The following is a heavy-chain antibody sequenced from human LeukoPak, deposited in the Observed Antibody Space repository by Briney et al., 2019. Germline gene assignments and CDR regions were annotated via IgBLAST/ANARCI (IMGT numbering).Heavy chain of an antibody. V-gene: IGHV3-9*01. D-gene: IGHD2-15*01. J-gene: IGHJ4*02. CDR3: AKDLLHAAVVGY. Sequence: GRSLRLSCAASGFTFDGYAMHWVRQAPGKGLEWVSGISWNSVSIGYAGSVKGRFTISRDNSKNTLYLQMNSLRAEDTAVYYCAKDLLHAAVVGYWGQGTLVTVSS. CDR1: GFTFDGYA. CDR2: ISWNSVSI.